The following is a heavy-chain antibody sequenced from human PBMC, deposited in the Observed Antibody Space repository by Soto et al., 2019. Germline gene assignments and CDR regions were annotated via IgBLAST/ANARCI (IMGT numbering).Heavy chain of an antibody. Sequence: PGGSLRLSCAASGFTFSSYGMHWVRQAPGKGLEWVAVIWYDGSNKYFADSVKGRFTISRDNSKNTLYLQMNSLRAEDTAVYYCARCLGEFSSYYYGMDVWGQGTTVTVSS. CDR2: IWYDGSNK. CDR1: GFTFSSYG. J-gene: IGHJ6*02. D-gene: IGHD3-10*01. CDR3: ARCLGEFSSYYYGMDV. V-gene: IGHV3-33*01.